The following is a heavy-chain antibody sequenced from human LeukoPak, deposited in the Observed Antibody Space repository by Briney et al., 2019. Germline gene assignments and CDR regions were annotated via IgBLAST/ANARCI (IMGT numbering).Heavy chain of an antibody. CDR3: AKDMDSRMTTVVY. CDR1: GFTFDDYA. Sequence: SLRLSCAASGFTFDDYAMHWVRQAPGKGLEWVSGISWNSGSIGYADSVKGRFTISRDNAKNSLYLQMNSLRAEDTALYYCAKDMDSRMTTVVYWGQGTLVTVSS. J-gene: IGHJ4*02. V-gene: IGHV3-9*01. CDR2: ISWNSGSI. D-gene: IGHD4-23*01.